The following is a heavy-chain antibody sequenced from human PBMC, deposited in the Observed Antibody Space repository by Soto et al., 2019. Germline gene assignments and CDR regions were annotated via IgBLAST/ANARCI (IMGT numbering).Heavy chain of an antibody. J-gene: IGHJ4*02. CDR2: IYYSGST. CDR1: GGSISSSSYY. V-gene: IGHV4-39*01. CDR3: ARSDCSGGSCPFDY. D-gene: IGHD2-15*01. Sequence: PSETLSLTCTVSGGSISSSSYYWGWIRQPPGKGLEWIGSIYYSGSTYYNPSLKSRVTISVDTSKNQFSLKLSSVTAADTAVYYCARSDCSGGSCPFDYWGQGTLVTVPS.